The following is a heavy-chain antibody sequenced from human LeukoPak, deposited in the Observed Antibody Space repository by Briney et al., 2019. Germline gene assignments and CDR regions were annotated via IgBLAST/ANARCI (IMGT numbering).Heavy chain of an antibody. V-gene: IGHV4-34*01. CDR1: GGSFSEYY. CDR2: INHSGST. Sequence: KPSETLSLTCSVFGGSFSEYYWSWIRQPPGKGLEWIGEINHSGSTNYNPSLKSRVTISVDTSKNQISLILNSVTAADTAVYYCARGISTHWFDPWGQGTLVIVSS. CDR3: ARGISTHWFDP. J-gene: IGHJ5*02. D-gene: IGHD3-3*02.